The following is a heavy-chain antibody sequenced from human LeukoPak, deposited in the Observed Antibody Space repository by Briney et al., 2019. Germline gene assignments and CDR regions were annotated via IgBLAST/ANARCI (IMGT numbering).Heavy chain of an antibody. V-gene: IGHV3-48*01. J-gene: IGHJ6*02. CDR2: ISGSATTM. D-gene: IGHD1-26*01. CDR3: ARDLISGATKSYYGMDV. Sequence: GGSLRLSCAASGFTFSNYNMNWVRQSPGKGLEWLSYISGSATTMYSADSVKGRSIISRDNAKNSLYLQMNSLRAEDTAIYFCARDLISGATKSYYGMDVWGRGTTVTVSS. CDR1: GFTFSNYN.